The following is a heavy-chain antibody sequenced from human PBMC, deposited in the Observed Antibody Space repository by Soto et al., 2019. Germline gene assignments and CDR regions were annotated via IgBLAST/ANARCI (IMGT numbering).Heavy chain of an antibody. CDR1: GFTFNSSG. D-gene: IGHD4-17*01. CDR3: ANHGGFDF. Sequence: EGQLLQSRGGLVQPGESLRLSCAASGFTFNSSGMSWVRQAPGKGLEWVSSISIRGDYRYYADSVKGRFTISRDNSKNTLYLQMSSLTAEDTALYYCANHGGFDFWGQGTMVAVSS. J-gene: IGHJ3*01. V-gene: IGHV3-23*01. CDR2: ISIRGDYR.